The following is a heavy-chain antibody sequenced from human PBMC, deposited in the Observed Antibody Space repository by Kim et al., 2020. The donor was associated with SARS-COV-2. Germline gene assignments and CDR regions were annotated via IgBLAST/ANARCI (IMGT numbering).Heavy chain of an antibody. CDR2: IWYDGSNK. V-gene: IGHV3-33*01. Sequence: GGSLRLSCAASGFTFSSYGMHWVRQAPGKGLEWVAVIWYDGSNKYYADSVKGRFTISRDNSKNTLYLQMNSLRAEDTAVYYCARDHSGSYEGDFDYWGQGTLVTVSS. D-gene: IGHD1-26*01. J-gene: IGHJ4*02. CDR1: GFTFSSYG. CDR3: ARDHSGSYEGDFDY.